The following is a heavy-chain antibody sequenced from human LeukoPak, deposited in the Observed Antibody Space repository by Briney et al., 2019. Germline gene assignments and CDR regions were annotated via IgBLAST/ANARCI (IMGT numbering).Heavy chain of an antibody. CDR3: AKDHYYDSSGLPVAFDI. Sequence: GGSLRLSCAASGFTFSSYGMHWVRQAPGKGLEWVAVISYDGSNKYYADSVKGRSTISRDNSKNTLYLQMNSLRAEDTAVYYCAKDHYYDSSGLPVAFDIWGQGTMVTVSS. CDR1: GFTFSSYG. J-gene: IGHJ3*02. CDR2: ISYDGSNK. V-gene: IGHV3-30*18. D-gene: IGHD3-22*01.